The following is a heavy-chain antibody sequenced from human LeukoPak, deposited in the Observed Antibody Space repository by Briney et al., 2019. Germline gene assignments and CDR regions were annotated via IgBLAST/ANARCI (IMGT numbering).Heavy chain of an antibody. V-gene: IGHV1-8*01. Sequence: GASVKVSCKASGYTFTGYDINWVRQATGHGLEWMGWMNPNSGNTGYAQKIQGRVTMTRNTSISTAYMELSSLRSEDTAVYYCVERVRYCSGGSCYSDRGAFDIWGQGTMVTVSS. CDR3: VERVRYCSGGSCYSDRGAFDI. CDR1: GYTFTGYD. D-gene: IGHD2-15*01. CDR2: MNPNSGNT. J-gene: IGHJ3*02.